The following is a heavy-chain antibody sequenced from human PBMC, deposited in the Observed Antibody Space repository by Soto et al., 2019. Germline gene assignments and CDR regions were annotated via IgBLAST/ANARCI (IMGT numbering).Heavy chain of an antibody. CDR3: ARHGFLAVAGLRT. J-gene: IGHJ5*02. CDR2: IYYSGST. Sequence: QVQLQESGPGLVKPSQTLSLTCTVSDGSISSGDYYWSWIRQPPGKGLEWIGYIYYSGSTYYNPCLKSRVTXSXDSXQTPFSLKLSSVTAADTAVYYCARHGFLAVAGLRTWGQGTLVTVSS. CDR1: DGSISSGDYY. D-gene: IGHD6-19*01. V-gene: IGHV4-30-4*01.